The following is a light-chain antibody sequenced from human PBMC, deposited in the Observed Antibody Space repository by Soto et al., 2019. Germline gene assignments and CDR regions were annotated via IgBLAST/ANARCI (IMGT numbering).Light chain of an antibody. CDR1: QSVLYSSSNKNY. CDR2: WAS. V-gene: IGKV4-1*01. CDR3: QQYYTTPRT. J-gene: IGKJ1*01. Sequence: DIVMTQSPGSLAVSLGERATINCKSSQSVLYSSSNKNYLAWYQQKPGQPPRLLIYWASTRESGVPDRFSGSGSGTDFTLTISSLQAEDVAVYYCQQYYTTPRTFGQGTKVEIK.